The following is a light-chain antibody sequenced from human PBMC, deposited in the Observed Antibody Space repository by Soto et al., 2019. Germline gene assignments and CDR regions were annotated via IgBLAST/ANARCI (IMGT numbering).Light chain of an antibody. CDR3: QQYNNWPSIT. Sequence: DIQMTQSPSSMSASVGDRVTITCRSSQSISTYLHWYQQKPGKAPNLLIYAASTLQSGVPSRFSGSGSGTEFTLTISSLQSEDFAVYYCQQYNNWPSITFGQGTRVEIK. V-gene: IGKV1-39*01. J-gene: IGKJ5*01. CDR2: AAS. CDR1: QSISTY.